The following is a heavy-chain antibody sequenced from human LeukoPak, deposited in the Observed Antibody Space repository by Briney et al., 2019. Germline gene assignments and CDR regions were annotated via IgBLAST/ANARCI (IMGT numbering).Heavy chain of an antibody. CDR3: ARTYDSSGSNSFDM. D-gene: IGHD3-22*01. V-gene: IGHV3-21*01. J-gene: IGHJ3*02. CDR2: IVGSTSNYI. CDR1: GFTFSRYS. Sequence: GGSLRLFCGASGFTFSRYSMNWVRQAPGKGLEWVSSIVGSTSNYIYYADSVKGRFTISRDDAKSSLYLQMNSLRAEDTAVYYCARTYDSSGSNSFDMWGQGTMVTVSS.